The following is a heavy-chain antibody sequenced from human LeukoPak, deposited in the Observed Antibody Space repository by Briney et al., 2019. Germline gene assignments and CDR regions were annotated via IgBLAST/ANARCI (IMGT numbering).Heavy chain of an antibody. J-gene: IGHJ4*02. CDR3: ARVNYGGKGGLGY. V-gene: IGHV4-61*05. CDR2: IYYSGST. CDR1: GGSISSSSYY. D-gene: IGHD4-23*01. Sequence: SETLSLTCTVSGGSISSSSYYWGWIRQPPGKGLEWIGYIYYSGSTNYNPSLKSRVTISVDTSKNQFSLKLSSVTAAGTAVYYCARVNYGGKGGLGYWGQGTLVTVSS.